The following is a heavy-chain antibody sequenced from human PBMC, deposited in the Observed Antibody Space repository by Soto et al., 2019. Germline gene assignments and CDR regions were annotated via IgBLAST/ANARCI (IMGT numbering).Heavy chain of an antibody. J-gene: IGHJ4*02. D-gene: IGHD3-3*01. CDR1: GFTFSDFG. V-gene: IGHV3-30*03. Sequence: PGGSLRLSCAASGFTFSDFGMHWIRQAPGKGLEWVAVMSFDGSYKYYAASVKGRFTISRDNPKNTLYLQMNSLRPEDTAVYYCATSHFSFPQITFFGPFYFAYGGRGPLVPVSS. CDR2: MSFDGSYK. CDR3: ATSHFSFPQITFFGPFYFAY.